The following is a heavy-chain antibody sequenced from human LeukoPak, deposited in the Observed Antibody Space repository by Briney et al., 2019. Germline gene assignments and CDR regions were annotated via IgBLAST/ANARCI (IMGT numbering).Heavy chain of an antibody. Sequence: PGGSLRLSCAVSGITVSSTYMSWVRQAPGKGLEWVSVIYSGGYTYYAESVRGGFTISRDNSKNTMYLQMNSLRAEDTAVYYCARGESYFYDMSGYFPHYCDYWGQGTLVTVSS. V-gene: IGHV3-53*01. D-gene: IGHD3-22*01. J-gene: IGHJ4*02. CDR1: GITVSSTY. CDR2: IYSGGYT. CDR3: ARGESYFYDMSGYFPHYCDY.